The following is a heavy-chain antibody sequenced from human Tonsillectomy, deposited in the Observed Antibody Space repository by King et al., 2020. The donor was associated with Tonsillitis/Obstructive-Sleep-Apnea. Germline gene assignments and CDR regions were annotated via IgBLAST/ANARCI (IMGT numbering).Heavy chain of an antibody. CDR2: IDPSDSYT. J-gene: IGHJ4*02. V-gene: IGHV5-10-1*01. Sequence: LVQSGAEVKKPGYSLRISCQGSGYSFTTYWISWVRQMPGKGLEWMGRIDPSDSYTNYSPSFQGHVTISADKSISTAYLQWSSLKASDTAMYYCARSYSSSSEFDYWGQGTLVTVSS. CDR1: GYSFTTYW. D-gene: IGHD6-6*01. CDR3: ARSYSSSSEFDY.